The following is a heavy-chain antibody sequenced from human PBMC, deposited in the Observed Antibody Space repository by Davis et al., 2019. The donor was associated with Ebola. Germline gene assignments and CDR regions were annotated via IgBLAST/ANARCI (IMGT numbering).Heavy chain of an antibody. CDR3: ARDRGSSGYYLGPPDY. D-gene: IGHD3-22*01. Sequence: PGGSLRLSCAASGFTVSNNHISWVRQAPGKGLQWVSVIYRGGPTHYADSVQGRFTVSRDNSKNTLYLQMNSLRAEDTAVYYCARDRGSSGYYLGPPDYWGQGTMVTVSS. CDR2: IYRGGPT. V-gene: IGHV3-66*01. J-gene: IGHJ4*02. CDR1: GFTVSNNH.